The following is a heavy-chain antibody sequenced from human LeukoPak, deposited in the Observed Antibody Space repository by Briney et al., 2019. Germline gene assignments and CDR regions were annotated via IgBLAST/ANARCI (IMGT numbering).Heavy chain of an antibody. J-gene: IGHJ4*02. CDR3: AREVVVAGKGGFDY. V-gene: IGHV4-31*03. D-gene: IGHD6-19*01. CDR1: GGSISSGGYY. Sequence: SETLSLTCTVSGGSISSGGYYWSWIRQHPGKGLEWIGYIYYSGSTYYNPSLMSRVTISVDTSKNQFSLKLSSVTAADTAVYYCAREVVVAGKGGFDYWGQGTLVTVSS. CDR2: IYYSGST.